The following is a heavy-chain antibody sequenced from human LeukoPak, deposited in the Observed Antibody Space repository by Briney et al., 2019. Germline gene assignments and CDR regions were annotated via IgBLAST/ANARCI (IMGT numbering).Heavy chain of an antibody. Sequence: GGSLRLSCAASGFTFSSYSMNWVRQAPGKGLEWVSSISSSSSYIYYADSVKGRFTISRDNAKNSLYLQMNSLRAEDTAVYYCPFWSGYYGDVFDYWGQGTLVTVSS. J-gene: IGHJ4*02. D-gene: IGHD3-3*01. CDR1: GFTFSSYS. CDR3: PFWSGYYGDVFDY. CDR2: ISSSSSYI. V-gene: IGHV3-21*01.